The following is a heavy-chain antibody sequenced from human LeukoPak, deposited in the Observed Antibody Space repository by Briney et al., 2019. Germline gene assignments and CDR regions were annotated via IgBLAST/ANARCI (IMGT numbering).Heavy chain of an antibody. Sequence: GGSLRLSCAASGLTFSSHWMHWVRQAPGKGLVWVSRITNDGSSTTYADSVKGRFTISRDNAKNMLYLQVNSLRAEDTAVYYCARESSGYYFDYWGQGTLVTVSS. V-gene: IGHV3-74*01. J-gene: IGHJ4*02. CDR1: GLTFSSHW. CDR2: ITNDGSST. D-gene: IGHD6-25*01. CDR3: ARESSGYYFDY.